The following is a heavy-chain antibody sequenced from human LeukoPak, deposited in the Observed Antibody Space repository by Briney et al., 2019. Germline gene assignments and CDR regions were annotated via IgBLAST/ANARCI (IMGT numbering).Heavy chain of an antibody. CDR3: ARDIPYGLSYFDY. CDR1: GFTFRSFW. J-gene: IGHJ4*02. CDR2: IKEDGSDA. Sequence: PGGSLRLSCSASGFTFRSFWMTCVRQAPGKGLELVANIKEDGSDANYVDAVKGRFTISRDNAKGSLYLQMNSVRPEDTAVYYCARDIPYGLSYFDYWGQGTLVTVSS. D-gene: IGHD2-2*02. V-gene: IGHV3-7*04.